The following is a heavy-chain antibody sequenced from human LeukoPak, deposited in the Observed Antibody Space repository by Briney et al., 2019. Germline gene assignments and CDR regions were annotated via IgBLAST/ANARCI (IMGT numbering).Heavy chain of an antibody. D-gene: IGHD1-26*01. Sequence: SETLSLTCTVSGYSISSGNYWGWIRRPPGKGGEGIGGIYNSGSTNYNPSLKSRVTISVDTSKNQFSLKLSSVTAADTAVYYCARVEWEPREFDPWGQGTLVTVSS. CDR2: IYNSGST. CDR1: GYSISSGNY. CDR3: ARVEWEPREFDP. V-gene: IGHV4-38-2*02. J-gene: IGHJ5*02.